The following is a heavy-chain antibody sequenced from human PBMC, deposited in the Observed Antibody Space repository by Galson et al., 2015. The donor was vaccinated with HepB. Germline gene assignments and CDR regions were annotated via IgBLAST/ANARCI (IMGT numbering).Heavy chain of an antibody. CDR3: ARVLWATVTTRPYDAFDI. V-gene: IGHV1-69*05. D-gene: IGHD4-11*01. J-gene: IGHJ3*02. CDR1: GGTFSSYA. CDR2: IIPIFGTA. Sequence: SVKVSCKASGGTFSSYAISWVRQAPGQGLEWMGGIIPIFGTANYAQKFQGRVTITTDESTSTAYMELSSLRSEDTAVYYCARVLWATVTTRPYDAFDIWGQGTMVTVSS.